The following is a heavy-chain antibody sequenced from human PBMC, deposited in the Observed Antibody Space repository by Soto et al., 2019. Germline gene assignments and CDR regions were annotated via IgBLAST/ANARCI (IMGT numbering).Heavy chain of an antibody. CDR3: AKEEYSSSWYYYYYYGMDV. CDR1: GFTFSSYG. D-gene: IGHD6-13*01. J-gene: IGHJ6*02. Sequence: GGSLRLSCAASGFTFSSYGMNWVRQAPGKGLEWLSYISSSSSTIYYADSVKGRFTISRDNAKNTLYLQMNSLRAEDTAVYYCAKEEYSSSWYYYYYYGMDVWGQGTTVTVSS. V-gene: IGHV3-48*01. CDR2: ISSSSSTI.